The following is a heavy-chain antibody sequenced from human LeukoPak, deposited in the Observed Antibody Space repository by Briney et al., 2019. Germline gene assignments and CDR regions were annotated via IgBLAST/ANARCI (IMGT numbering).Heavy chain of an antibody. CDR1: GFTFSSYW. D-gene: IGHD5-18*01. V-gene: IGHV3-7*05. CDR3: AREAGVPPTTQQWPTSVDC. Sequence: PGGSLRLSCAASGFTFSSYWMSRVRQAPGKGLEWVANIKHDGSEKYYVDSVKGRFTISRDNAKNSLYLQMNSLRAEDTAVYYCAREAGVPPTTQQWPTSVDCWGQGTLVTVSS. J-gene: IGHJ4*02. CDR2: IKHDGSEK.